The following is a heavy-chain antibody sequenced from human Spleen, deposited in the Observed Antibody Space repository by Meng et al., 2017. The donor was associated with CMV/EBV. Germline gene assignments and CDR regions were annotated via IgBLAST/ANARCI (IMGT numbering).Heavy chain of an antibody. CDR3: ARGSEPRGY. CDR2: ISSSSSYI. Sequence: EVRLLGSGGGLLQPGGSWRVSCAATGFTFSSYWMHWVRQAPGKGLEWVSSISSSSSYIYYADSVKGRFTISRDNAKNSLYLQMNSLRAEDTAVYYCARGSEPRGYWGQGTLVTVSS. J-gene: IGHJ4*02. V-gene: IGHV3-21*01. D-gene: IGHD3-10*01. CDR1: GFTFSSYW.